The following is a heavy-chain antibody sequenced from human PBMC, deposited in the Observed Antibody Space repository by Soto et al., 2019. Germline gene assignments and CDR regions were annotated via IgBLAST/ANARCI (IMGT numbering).Heavy chain of an antibody. J-gene: IGHJ3*02. Sequence: SEAVSLTCVVYGGSFSVYYWSWIRQPPGKGLEWIGEINHSGSTNYNPSLKSRVTISVDTSKNQFSLKLSSVTAADTAVYYCARATAADDAFDIWGQGTMVTVSS. CDR3: ARATAADDAFDI. D-gene: IGHD2-2*01. CDR1: GGSFSVYY. CDR2: INHSGST. V-gene: IGHV4-34*01.